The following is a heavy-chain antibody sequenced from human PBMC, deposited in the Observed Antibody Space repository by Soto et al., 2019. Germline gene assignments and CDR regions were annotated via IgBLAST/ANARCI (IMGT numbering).Heavy chain of an antibody. CDR3: ASLYGSGSYSSGVRFDY. CDR2: IYYSGST. CDR1: GGSISSYY. J-gene: IGHJ4*02. V-gene: IGHV4-59*08. D-gene: IGHD3-10*01. Sequence: PSETLSLTCTVSGGSISSYYWSWIRQPPGKGLEWIGYIYYSGSTNYNPSLKSRVTISVDTSKNQFSLKLSSVTAADTAVYYCASLYGSGSYSSGVRFDYWGQGTLVTVS.